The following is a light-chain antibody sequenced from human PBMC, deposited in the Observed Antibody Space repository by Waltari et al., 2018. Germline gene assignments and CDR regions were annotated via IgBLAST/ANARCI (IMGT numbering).Light chain of an antibody. CDR1: SSGSRS. V-gene: IGLV3-21*01. J-gene: IGLJ2*01. CDR2: YDS. Sequence: SYVMTQPPSVSVAPGKAARLTCGGNSSGSRSGHWYQQKPGQAPVLVIYYDSDRPSGIPERISGSKSGNTATLTISRVEAGDEAAYYCQLWESGSDRVVFGGGTKLTVL. CDR3: QLWESGSDRVV.